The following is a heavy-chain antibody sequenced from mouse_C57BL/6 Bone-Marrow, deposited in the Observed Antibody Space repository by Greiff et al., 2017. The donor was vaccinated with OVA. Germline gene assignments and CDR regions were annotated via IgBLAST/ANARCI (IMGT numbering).Heavy chain of an antibody. V-gene: IGHV1-69*01. Sequence: VQLQQSGAELAMPGAEVKRCCKASGYTFTSYWMHWVKQRPGQGLEWIGEIDPSDSYTNYNQKFKGKSTLTVDKSSSTAYMQLSSLTSEDSAVYYCAREGVVVDDWGQGTTLTVSS. J-gene: IGHJ2*01. CDR2: IDPSDSYT. D-gene: IGHD1-1*01. CDR1: GYTFTSYW. CDR3: AREGVVVDD.